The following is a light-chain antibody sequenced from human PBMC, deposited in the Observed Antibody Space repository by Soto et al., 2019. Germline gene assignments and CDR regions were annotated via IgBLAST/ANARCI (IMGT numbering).Light chain of an antibody. CDR2: HAS. V-gene: IGKV1-5*01. CDR3: QQYNSFS. CDR1: QSISNW. J-gene: IGKJ1*01. Sequence: IQLTQSPSTLPASVGDRVTLTSRASQSISNWLAWYQQKPGTAPKLLIYHASILETAVPSRFSGNGSGTEFTLTISSLQPGDFATYYCQQYNSFSFGQGTKVDIK.